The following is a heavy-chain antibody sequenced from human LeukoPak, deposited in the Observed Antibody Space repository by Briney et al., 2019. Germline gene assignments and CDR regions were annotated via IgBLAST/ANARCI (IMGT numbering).Heavy chain of an antibody. Sequence: GASVKVSCKASGGTFSSYAISWVRQAPGQGLEWMGGIIPIFGTANYAQKFQGRVTITADESTSTAYMELSSLRSEDTAVYYCARGRTPDCSSTSCYLGWFDPWGQGTLVTVSS. V-gene: IGHV1-69*13. J-gene: IGHJ5*02. CDR1: GGTFSSYA. D-gene: IGHD2-2*01. CDR3: ARGRTPDCSSTSCYLGWFDP. CDR2: IIPIFGTA.